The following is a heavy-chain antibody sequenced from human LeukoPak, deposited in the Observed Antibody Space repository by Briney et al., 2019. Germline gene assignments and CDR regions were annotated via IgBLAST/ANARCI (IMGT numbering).Heavy chain of an antibody. CDR2: ISHDGTVQ. Sequence: PGGSLRLSCAASGFTFSSYGMQWVRQAPGKGLEWVAVISHDGTVQHYADSVKGRFTISRDNSDNILYLQMNSLRDEDTAMYYCAKEGTAMASSYFDYWGQGTLITVSS. CDR3: AKEGTAMASSYFDY. CDR1: GFTFSSYG. J-gene: IGHJ4*02. V-gene: IGHV3-30*18. D-gene: IGHD5-18*01.